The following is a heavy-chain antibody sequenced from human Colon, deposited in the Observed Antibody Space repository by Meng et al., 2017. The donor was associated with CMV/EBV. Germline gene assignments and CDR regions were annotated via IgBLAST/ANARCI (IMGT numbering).Heavy chain of an antibody. CDR3: ARVPIVSSGSYYFYYYYGMDV. CDR2: IKQDGSEK. Sequence: GGSLRLSCAASGFTFTNYAFHWVRQAPGKGLEWVANIKQDGSEKYYVDSVKGRFTISRDNAKNSLYLQMNSLRAEDTAVYYCARVPIVSSGSYYFYYYYGMDVWGQGTTVTVSS. V-gene: IGHV3-7*01. CDR1: GFTFTNYA. J-gene: IGHJ6*02. D-gene: IGHD1-26*01.